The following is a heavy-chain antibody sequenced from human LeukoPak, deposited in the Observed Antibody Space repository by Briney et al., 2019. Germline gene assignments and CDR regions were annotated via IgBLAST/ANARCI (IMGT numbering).Heavy chain of an antibody. Sequence: SSETLSLTCAVYGGSFSGYYWSWIRQPPGKGLKWIGEINHSGSTNYNPSLKSRVTISVDTSKNQFSLKLSSVTAADTAVYYCARGGIAVAGLINHAHPGYYYYGMDVWGQGTTVTVSS. J-gene: IGHJ6*02. CDR2: INHSGST. V-gene: IGHV4-34*01. CDR1: GGSFSGYY. CDR3: ARGGIAVAGLINHAHPGYYYYGMDV. D-gene: IGHD6-19*01.